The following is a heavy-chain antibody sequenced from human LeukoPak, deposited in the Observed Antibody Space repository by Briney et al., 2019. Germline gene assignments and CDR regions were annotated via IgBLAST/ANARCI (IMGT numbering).Heavy chain of an antibody. V-gene: IGHV3-23*01. Sequence: PGGSLRLSCAASGFTFSSYGMSWVRQAPGKGLEWVSAISDSGTYTYYADSVKGRFTISRDNSKNTLYLQMNSLRAGDTAVYFCAKSSYNWNDYHDYWGQGTLVTVSS. D-gene: IGHD1-20*01. CDR1: GFTFSSYG. CDR3: AKSSYNWNDYHDY. J-gene: IGHJ4*02. CDR2: ISDSGTYT.